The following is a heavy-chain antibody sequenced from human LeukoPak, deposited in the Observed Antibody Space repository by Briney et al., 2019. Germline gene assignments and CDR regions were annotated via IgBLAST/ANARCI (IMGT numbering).Heavy chain of an antibody. CDR2: IYYSGST. V-gene: IGHV4-39*01. J-gene: IGHJ4*02. CDR3: ARLGGSGGTDY. D-gene: IGHD6-25*01. Sequence: PLETLSLTCTVSGGSISSSSYYWGWIRQPPGKGLEWIGSIYYSGSTYYNPSLKSRVTISVDTSKNQFSLKLSSVTAADTAVYYCARLGGSGGTDYWGQGTLVTVSS. CDR1: GGSISSSSYY.